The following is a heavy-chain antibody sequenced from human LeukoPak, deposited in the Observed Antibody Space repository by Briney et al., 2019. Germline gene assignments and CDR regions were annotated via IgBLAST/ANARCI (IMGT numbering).Heavy chain of an antibody. CDR1: GFSFSSYA. D-gene: IGHD3-22*01. CDR2: ISYDASHE. V-gene: IGHV3-30-3*01. CDR3: ATGAFYDSRIFQY. Sequence: GGSLRLSCAASGFSFSSYAMYWVRQAPGKGLECVAVISYDASHEDYADSVKGRFTISRDNSKNTLYLQMNSVRVEDTAAYYCATGAFYDSRIFQYWGQGTLVTVSS. J-gene: IGHJ1*01.